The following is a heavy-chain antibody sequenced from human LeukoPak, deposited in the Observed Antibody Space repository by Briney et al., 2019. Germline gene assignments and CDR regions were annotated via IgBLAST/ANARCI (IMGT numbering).Heavy chain of an antibody. V-gene: IGHV4-31*03. J-gene: IGHJ4*02. D-gene: IGHD2-2*01. CDR1: GGSISSGGYY. CDR3: ARTLVDRAEYQPTYYFDY. Sequence: PSQTPSLTCTVSGGSISSGGYYWSWIRQHPGKGLEWIGYIYYSGSTYYNPSLKSRVTISVDTSKNQFSLKLSSVTAADTAVYYCARTLVDRAEYQPTYYFDYWGQGTLVTVSS. CDR2: IYYSGST.